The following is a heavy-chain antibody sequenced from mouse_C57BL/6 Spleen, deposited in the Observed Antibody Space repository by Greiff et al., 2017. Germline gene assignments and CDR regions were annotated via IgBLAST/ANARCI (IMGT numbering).Heavy chain of an antibody. CDR1: GYTFTDYY. D-gene: IGHD2-5*01. CDR3: ARYYSNYEWYFDV. Sequence: EVQLQQSGPELVKPGASVKISCKASGYTFTDYYMNWVKQSHGKSLEWIGDINPNNGGTSYNQKFKGKATLTVDKSYSTAYMELRSLTSEDSAVYYCARYYSNYEWYFDVWGTGTTVTVAS. J-gene: IGHJ1*03. CDR2: INPNNGGT. V-gene: IGHV1-26*01.